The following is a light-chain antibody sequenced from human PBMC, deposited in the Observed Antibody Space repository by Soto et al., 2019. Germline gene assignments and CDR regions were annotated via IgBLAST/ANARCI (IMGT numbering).Light chain of an antibody. Sequence: SSELTQPPSVSVSPGQTARITCSGDALPKKYAYWYQQKSGQAPVLVIYEDSKRPSGIPERFSGSKSGNTASLTISGLQAEDEADYYCSSYTSSSTRVFGGGTKLTVL. J-gene: IGLJ2*01. V-gene: IGLV3-10*01. CDR3: SSYTSSSTRV. CDR1: ALPKKY. CDR2: EDS.